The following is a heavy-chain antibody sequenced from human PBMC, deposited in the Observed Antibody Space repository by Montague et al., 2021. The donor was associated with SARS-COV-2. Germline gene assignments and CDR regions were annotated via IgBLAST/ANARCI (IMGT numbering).Heavy chain of an antibody. Sequence: SETLSLTCTVSGGSISSYYWSWIRQPPGKGLEWIGYIYYSGSTNYNPSLKSRVTISVDTSKYQFSLKLSSVTAADTAVYYCARTGLGDYDILTGYTVYAFDIWGQGTMVTVSS. V-gene: IGHV4-59*01. D-gene: IGHD3-9*01. CDR2: IYYSGST. CDR3: ARTGLGDYDILTGYTVYAFDI. J-gene: IGHJ3*02. CDR1: GGSISSYY.